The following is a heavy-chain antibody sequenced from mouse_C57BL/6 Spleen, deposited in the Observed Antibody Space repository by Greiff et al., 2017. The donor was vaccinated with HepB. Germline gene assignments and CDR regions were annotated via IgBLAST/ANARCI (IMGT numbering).Heavy chain of an antibody. J-gene: IGHJ1*03. Sequence: EVKLVESGGGLVKPGGSLKLSCAASGFTFSDYGMHWVRQAPEKGLEWVAYISSGSSTIYYADTVKGRFTISRDNDKNTLFLQMTSLRSEDTAMYYCARPGTTVVVDWYVDVWGTVTTVTVSS. CDR1: GFTFSDYG. CDR3: ARPGTTVVVDWYVDV. V-gene: IGHV5-17*01. D-gene: IGHD1-1*01. CDR2: ISSGSSTI.